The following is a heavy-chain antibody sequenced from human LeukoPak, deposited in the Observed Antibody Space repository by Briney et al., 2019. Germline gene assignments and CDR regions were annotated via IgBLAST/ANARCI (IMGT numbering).Heavy chain of an antibody. D-gene: IGHD3-10*01. J-gene: IGHJ4*02. CDR1: GGSISSSSYY. CDR2: INHSGST. V-gene: IGHV4-39*07. CDR3: ARKRITMVRGVIRRVNDY. Sequence: SETLSLTCTVSGGSISSSSYYWGWIRQPPGKGLEWIGEINHSGSTNYNPSLKSRVTISVDTSKNQFSLKLSSVTAADTAVYYCARKRITMVRGVIRRVNDYWGQGTLVTVSS.